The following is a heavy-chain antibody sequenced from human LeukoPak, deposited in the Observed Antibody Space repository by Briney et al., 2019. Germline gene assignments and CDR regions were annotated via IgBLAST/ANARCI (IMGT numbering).Heavy chain of an antibody. D-gene: IGHD2-2*01. CDR3: ARLSRAQLPSFDY. J-gene: IGHJ4*02. V-gene: IGHV3-21*01. CDR2: ISRSSSHI. CDR1: EFTFSTYS. Sequence: PGGSLRLSCAASEFTFSTYSVSWVRQAPGKGLEWVSSISRSSSHIYYADSVKGRFTISRDNAKNSLYLQMNSLRAEDTAVYYCARLSRAQLPSFDYWGQGTLVTVSS.